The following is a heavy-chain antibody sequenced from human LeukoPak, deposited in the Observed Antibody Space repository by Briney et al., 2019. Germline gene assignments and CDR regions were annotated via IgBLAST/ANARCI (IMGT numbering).Heavy chain of an antibody. CDR2: IYHSGST. CDR3: ARVRPLSSTSSTLTSSFLPLDDY. CDR1: GGSLSSGGYY. Sequence: SETLSLTCTVSGGSLSSGGYYWSWIRQPPGKGLEWIGYIYHSGSTYYNPSLKSRVTISVDRSKNQFSLKLSSVTAADTAVYYCARVRPLSSTSSTLTSSFLPLDDYWGQGTLVTVSS. D-gene: IGHD2-2*01. J-gene: IGHJ4*02. V-gene: IGHV4-30-2*01.